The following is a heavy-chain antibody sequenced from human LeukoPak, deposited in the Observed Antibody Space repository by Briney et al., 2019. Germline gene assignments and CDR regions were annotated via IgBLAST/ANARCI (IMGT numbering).Heavy chain of an antibody. J-gene: IGHJ4*02. D-gene: IGHD3-3*02. V-gene: IGHV1-46*01. CDR1: GYTFTNYY. CDR2: INPSGGST. Sequence: ASVKISCKASGYTFTNYYVHWVRQAPGQGLEWMGIINPSGGSTAYAQAFQGRLTMTRGMSSTTVYMELSSLRSEDTAVYYCARDGSIFGVSIPLDYWGQGTLVTVSS. CDR3: ARDGSIFGVSIPLDY.